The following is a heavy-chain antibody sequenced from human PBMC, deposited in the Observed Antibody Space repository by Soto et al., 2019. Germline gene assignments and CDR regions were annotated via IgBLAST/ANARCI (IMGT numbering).Heavy chain of an antibody. V-gene: IGHV4-59*08. CDR1: GGSISSYY. D-gene: IGHD3-10*01. J-gene: IGHJ6*02. Sequence: QVQLQESGPGLVKPSETLSLSCTVSGGSISSYYWSWFRQSPGKRMEWIGYVHHSWGSSYNPSLPSRAAIPLGTSTSQFPLTGTSVTATDTAVYYCARQGFGPLHGLVDVWGQGTTVTVSS. CDR3: ARQGFGPLHGLVDV. CDR2: VHHSWGS.